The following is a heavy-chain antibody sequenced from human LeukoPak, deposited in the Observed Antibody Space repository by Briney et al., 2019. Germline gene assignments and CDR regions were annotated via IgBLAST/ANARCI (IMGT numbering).Heavy chain of an antibody. V-gene: IGHV1-46*01. CDR2: INPNGGYT. Sequence: ASVKVSCKASGYTFTSYYMHWVRQAPGQGPECMGIINPNGGYTKYAQTFQGRVTMTGDTSTSTLYLELSSLRSEDTAVYYCAREERWLQSLDYWGQGSLVTVSS. D-gene: IGHD5-24*01. CDR1: GYTFTSYY. CDR3: AREERWLQSLDY. J-gene: IGHJ4*02.